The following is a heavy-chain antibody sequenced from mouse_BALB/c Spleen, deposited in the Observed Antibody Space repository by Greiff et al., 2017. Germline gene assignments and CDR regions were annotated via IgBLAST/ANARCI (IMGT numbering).Heavy chain of an antibody. J-gene: IGHJ4*01. CDR3: ARQYDYVDYAMDD. Sequence: EVQLVESGGGLVKLGGSLKLSCAASGFTFSSYYMSWVRQTPEKRLELVAAINSNGGSTYYPDTVKGRFTISRDNAKNTLYLQMSSLKSEDTALYYCARQYDYVDYAMDDWGQGTSVTVSS. CDR1: GFTFSSYY. D-gene: IGHD2-4*01. V-gene: IGHV5-6-2*01. CDR2: INSNGGST.